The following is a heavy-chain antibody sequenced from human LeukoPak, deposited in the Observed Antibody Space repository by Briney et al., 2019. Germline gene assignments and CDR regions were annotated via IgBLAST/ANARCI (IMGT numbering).Heavy chain of an antibody. J-gene: IGHJ4*02. CDR3: SRSRRVLCTGACYSFDY. D-gene: IGHD2-8*02. V-gene: IGHV3-49*03. CDR2: IRSKVYGGAT. CDR1: GFTFGDFG. Sequence: GGSLRLSCSSSGFTFGDFGMSWFHQAPGKGPEWVGFIRSKVYGGATEYAASVKGRFIISRDDSKSIAYLQMNSLETEDTAVYYCSRSRRVLCTGACYSFDYWGQGTLVTVSS.